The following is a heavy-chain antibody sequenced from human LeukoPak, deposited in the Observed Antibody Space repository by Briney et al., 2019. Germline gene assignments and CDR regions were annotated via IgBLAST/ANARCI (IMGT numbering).Heavy chain of an antibody. CDR3: SRDGAEGDNSAFDI. CDR2: IRRKRNSYTT. D-gene: IGHD3-22*01. V-gene: IGHV3-72*01. J-gene: IGHJ3*02. CDR1: GFTFSDYI. Sequence: PGGSLRLSCVASGFTFSDYILDWVRQAPGKGLEWVGRIRRKRNSYTTEYAASVKGRFSISRDDLKKTLYLHMNSLQTEDTAEYHCSRDGAEGDNSAFDIWGPGTMVTVSS.